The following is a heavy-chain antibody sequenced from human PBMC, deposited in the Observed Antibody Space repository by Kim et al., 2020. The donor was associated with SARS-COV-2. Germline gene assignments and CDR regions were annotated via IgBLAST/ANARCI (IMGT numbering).Heavy chain of an antibody. CDR3: ARHDSPLVLGWFDIAFDY. J-gene: IGHJ4*02. V-gene: IGHV4-39*01. Sequence: RVTISVDTSKNQFSLKLSSVTAADTAVYYCARHDSPLVLGWFDIAFDYWGQGTLVTVSS. D-gene: IGHD3-10*01.